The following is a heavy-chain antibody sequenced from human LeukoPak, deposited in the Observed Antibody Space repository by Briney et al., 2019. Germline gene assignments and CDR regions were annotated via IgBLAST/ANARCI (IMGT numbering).Heavy chain of an antibody. CDR3: ARDRGQWLPLGGMDV. Sequence: GGSLRLSCAASGFTFSSYAMSWVRQAPGKGLEWVSLISGSGGSTYYADSVKGRFTISRDNSKNTLYLQMNSLRAEDTAVYYCARDRGQWLPLGGMDVWGQGTTVTVSS. D-gene: IGHD6-19*01. J-gene: IGHJ6*02. CDR2: ISGSGGST. V-gene: IGHV3-23*01. CDR1: GFTFSSYA.